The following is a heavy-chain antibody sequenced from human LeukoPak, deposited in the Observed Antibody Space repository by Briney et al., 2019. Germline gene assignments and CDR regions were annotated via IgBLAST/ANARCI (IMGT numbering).Heavy chain of an antibody. CDR1: GGSISSSSYY. V-gene: IGHV4-39*01. J-gene: IGHJ6*03. Sequence: SETLSLTCTVSGGSISSSSYYWGWIRQPPGKGLEWIGSIYYSGSTYYNPSLKSRVTISVDTSKNQFSLKLSSVTAADTAVYYCARQNYDILTGYYLPYYYYYYMDVWGKGTTVTISS. CDR3: ARQNYDILTGYYLPYYYYYYMDV. CDR2: IYYSGST. D-gene: IGHD3-9*01.